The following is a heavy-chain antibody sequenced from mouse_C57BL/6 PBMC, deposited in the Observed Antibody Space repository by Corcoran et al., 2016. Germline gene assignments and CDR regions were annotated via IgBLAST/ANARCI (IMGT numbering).Heavy chain of an antibody. CDR2: IYPGSGNT. D-gene: IGHD2-1*01. CDR3: ARGIYYGNYVDY. V-gene: IGHV1-76*01. Sequence: QVERKQSGAELVRPEASVKLSCKASSYTFTDYYINWVKQRPGQGLEGSARIYPGSGNTYYNEKFKGKATLTAEKSSSTAYMQLSSLTSEDSAVYFCARGIYYGNYVDYGGQGTTLTVSS. J-gene: IGHJ2*01. CDR1: SYTFTDYY.